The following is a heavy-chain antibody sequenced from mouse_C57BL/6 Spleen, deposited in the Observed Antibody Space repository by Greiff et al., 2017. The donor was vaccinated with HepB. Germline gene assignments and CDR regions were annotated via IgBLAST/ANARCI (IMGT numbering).Heavy chain of an antibody. V-gene: IGHV1-4*01. CDR1: GYTFTSYT. Sequence: QVQLKQSGAELARPGASVKMSCKASGYTFTSYTMHWVKQRPGQGLEWIGYINPSSGYTKYNQKFKDKATLTADKSSSTAYMQLSSLTSEDSAVYYCARSDDYDLYFDYWGQGTTLTVSS. D-gene: IGHD2-4*01. CDR2: INPSSGYT. CDR3: ARSDDYDLYFDY. J-gene: IGHJ2*01.